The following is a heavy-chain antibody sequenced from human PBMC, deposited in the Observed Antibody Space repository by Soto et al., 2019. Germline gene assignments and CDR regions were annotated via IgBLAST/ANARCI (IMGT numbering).Heavy chain of an antibody. CDR2: ISSSSSYI. CDR3: ARRSSGLYYFDY. J-gene: IGHJ4*02. D-gene: IGHD6-19*01. CDR1: GVTFSSYS. Sequence: LRLSWAASGVTFSSYSMNWVRQAPGKGLEWVSSISSSSSYIYYADSVKGRFTISRDNAKNSLYLQMNSLRAEDTAVYYCARRSSGLYYFDYWGQGTLVTVSS. V-gene: IGHV3-21*01.